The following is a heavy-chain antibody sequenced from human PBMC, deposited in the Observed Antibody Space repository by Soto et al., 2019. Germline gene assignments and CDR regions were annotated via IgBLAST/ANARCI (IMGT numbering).Heavy chain of an antibody. CDR1: GFTFSSYG. D-gene: IGHD1-26*01. CDR3: ARESSRWELPAGWFDP. J-gene: IGHJ5*02. Sequence: ESGGGVVQPGRSLRLSCAASGFTFSSYGMHWVRQAPGKGLEWVAVIWYDGSNKYYADSVKGRFTISRDNSKNTLYLQMNSLRAEDTAVYYCARESSRWELPAGWFDPWGQGTLVTVSS. V-gene: IGHV3-33*01. CDR2: IWYDGSNK.